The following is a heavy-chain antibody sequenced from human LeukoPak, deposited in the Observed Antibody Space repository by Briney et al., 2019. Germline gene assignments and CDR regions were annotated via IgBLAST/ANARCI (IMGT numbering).Heavy chain of an antibody. CDR2: MNPNSGNT. V-gene: IGHV1-8*02. D-gene: IGHD3-3*01. CDR1: GGTFNTHI. J-gene: IGHJ6*02. CDR3: ARGSTYYDFWSGGPYYYYGMDV. Sequence: ASVKVSCTSFGGTFNTHIFNWVRQATGQGLEWMGWMNPNSGNTGYAQKFQGRVTMTRNTSISTAYMELSSLRSEDTAVYYCARGSTYYDFWSGGPYYYYGMDVWGQGTTVTVSS.